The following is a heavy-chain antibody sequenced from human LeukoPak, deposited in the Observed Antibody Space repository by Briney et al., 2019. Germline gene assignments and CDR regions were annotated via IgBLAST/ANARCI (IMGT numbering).Heavy chain of an antibody. D-gene: IGHD6-19*01. CDR2: ISYDGSDK. CDR1: GFAFSNYA. Sequence: GGSLRLSCSGSGFAFSNYAIHWVRQAPGKGLQWVAVISYDGSDKYYADSVTGRFTISRDNSKNTLYLQMNSLRPEDTAVYYCAKGDYGSGLDVFDIWGQGTMVTGSS. CDR3: AKGDYGSGLDVFDI. V-gene: IGHV3-30*18. J-gene: IGHJ3*02.